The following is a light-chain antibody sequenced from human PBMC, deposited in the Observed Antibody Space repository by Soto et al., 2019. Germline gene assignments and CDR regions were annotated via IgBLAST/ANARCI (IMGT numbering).Light chain of an antibody. Sequence: DIQLTQSPSSVSASVGDRVTITCRASQGISSWLAWYQQKLGKAPNLLIYDASTLQSGVPSRFSGSGSGTDFTLTINNLQPDDIATYYCQNYDSDPITFGQGTRLEIK. CDR3: QNYDSDPIT. CDR2: DAS. V-gene: IGKV1-12*01. CDR1: QGISSW. J-gene: IGKJ5*01.